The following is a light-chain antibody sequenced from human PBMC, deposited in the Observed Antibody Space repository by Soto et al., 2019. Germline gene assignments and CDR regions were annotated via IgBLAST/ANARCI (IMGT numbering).Light chain of an antibody. V-gene: IGKV1-33*01. CDR2: DAS. CDR3: QQYDNLLRT. J-gene: IGKJ1*01. Sequence: DIHMTQSPSSLSASVGDRVTITCQASQDISNYLNWYQQKPGKAPKLLIYDASNLETGVPSRFSGSGSGTDFTFTISSLQPEDIATYYCQQYDNLLRTFGQGTKVDIK. CDR1: QDISNY.